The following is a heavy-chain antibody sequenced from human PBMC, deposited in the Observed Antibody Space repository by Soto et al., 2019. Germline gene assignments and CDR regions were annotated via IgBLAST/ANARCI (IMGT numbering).Heavy chain of an antibody. J-gene: IGHJ4*02. V-gene: IGHV4-59*12. D-gene: IGHD2-2*01. CDR1: GGSISSYY. CDR3: ARVPDY. CDR2: IYYSGTT. Sequence: SETLSLTCTVSGGSISSYYWGWIRQPPGQGLEWIASIYYSGTTYYNPSLKSRVTISIDRSKNQFSLKLSSVTAADTAVYYCARVPDYWGQGILVTVSS.